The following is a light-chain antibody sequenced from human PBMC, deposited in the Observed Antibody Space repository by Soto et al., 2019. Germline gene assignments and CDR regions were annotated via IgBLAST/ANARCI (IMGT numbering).Light chain of an antibody. CDR1: ISNIATNY. CDR3: AAWDDTVRSYV. Sequence: QSVLTQPPSVSGTLGQRVTISCSGGISNIATNYVHWFQQLPGTAPKVLSIRDNQRPSGVTGRFSGSKSGTSASLAISGLRSEDEAEYYCAAWDDTVRSYVFGTGTKLTVL. CDR2: RDN. J-gene: IGLJ1*01. V-gene: IGLV1-47*01.